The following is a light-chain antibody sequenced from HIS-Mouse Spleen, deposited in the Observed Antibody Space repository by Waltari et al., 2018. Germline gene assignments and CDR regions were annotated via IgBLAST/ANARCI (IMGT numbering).Light chain of an antibody. Sequence: QSALTQPASVSGSPGQSLTISCTGTSSDVGGDNLVPSNKQHPGKAPKLMIYEGSKRPSGVSNRFSGSKSGNTASLTISGLQAEDEADYYCCSYAGSSTFEVFGGGTKLTVL. CDR2: EGS. CDR3: CSYAGSSTFEV. V-gene: IGLV2-23*03. J-gene: IGLJ2*01. CDR1: SSDVGGDNL.